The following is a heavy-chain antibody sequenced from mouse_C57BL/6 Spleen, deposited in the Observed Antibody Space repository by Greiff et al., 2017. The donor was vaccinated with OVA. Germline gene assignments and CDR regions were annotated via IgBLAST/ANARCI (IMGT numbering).Heavy chain of an antibody. J-gene: IGHJ4*01. Sequence: EVKLQESGGDLVKPGGSLKLSCAASGFTFSSYGMSWVRQTPDKRLEWVATISSGGSYTYYPDSVKGRFTISRDNAKNTLYLQMSSRKSEDTAMYYCARRLVDYAMDYWGQGTSVTVSS. D-gene: IGHD2-2*01. V-gene: IGHV5-6*02. CDR3: ARRLVDYAMDY. CDR2: ISSGGSYT. CDR1: GFTFSSYG.